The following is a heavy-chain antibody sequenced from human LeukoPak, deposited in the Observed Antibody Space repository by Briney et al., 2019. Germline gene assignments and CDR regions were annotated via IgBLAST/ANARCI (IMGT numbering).Heavy chain of an antibody. Sequence: GGSLRLSCAASGFTFSSYDMHWVRQATGKGLEWVSAIGTAGDTYYPGSVKGRFTISRENAKNSVYLQMNSLRAGDTAVYYCARGLTGYYRAGSYYYYGMDVWGQGTTVTVSS. CDR1: GFTFSSYD. CDR3: ARGLTGYYRAGSYYYYGMDV. J-gene: IGHJ6*02. CDR2: IGTAGDT. V-gene: IGHV3-13*01. D-gene: IGHD3-9*01.